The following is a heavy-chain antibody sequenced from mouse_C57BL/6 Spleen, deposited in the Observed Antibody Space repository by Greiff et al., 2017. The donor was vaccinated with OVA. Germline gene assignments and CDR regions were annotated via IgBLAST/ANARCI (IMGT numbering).Heavy chain of an antibody. Sequence: QVHVKQPGAELVMPGASVKLSCKASGYTFTSYWMHWVKQRPGQGLEWIGEIDPSDSYTNYNQKFKGKSTLTVDKSSSTAYMQLSSLTSEDSAVYYCARYDPSYAMDYWGQGTSVTVSS. CDR2: IDPSDSYT. CDR1: GYTFTSYW. J-gene: IGHJ4*01. V-gene: IGHV1-69*01. D-gene: IGHD2-3*01. CDR3: ARYDPSYAMDY.